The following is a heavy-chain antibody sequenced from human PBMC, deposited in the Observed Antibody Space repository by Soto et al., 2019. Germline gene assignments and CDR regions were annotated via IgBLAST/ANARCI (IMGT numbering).Heavy chain of an antibody. Sequence: QVQLVESGGGVVQPGRSLRLSCAASGFTFSNYDMHWVREASGKGLEWVAIIWYDGSYEYYADSVKGRFTISRDNSKNSLYLQMNSLRAEDTAVYYCARAPHIFTVYTHGYFDLWGRRPHVTVS. J-gene: IGHJ2*01. CDR1: GFTFSNYD. CDR2: IWYDGSYE. D-gene: IGHD3-9*01. CDR3: ARAPHIFTVYTHGYFDL. V-gene: IGHV3-33*01.